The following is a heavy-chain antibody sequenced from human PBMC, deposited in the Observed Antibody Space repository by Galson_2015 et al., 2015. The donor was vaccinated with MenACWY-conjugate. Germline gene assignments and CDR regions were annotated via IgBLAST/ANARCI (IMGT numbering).Heavy chain of an antibody. CDR2: IKSKTDGGTT. D-gene: IGHD5-12*01. Sequence: SLRLSCAASGFTFSNAWMSWVRQAPGKGLEWVGRIKSKTDGGTTDYAAPVKGRFTISRDDSKNTLYLQMNSLKTEDTAVYYCTTGPYSGYDWQYYFDYWGRGTLVTVSS. CDR1: GFTFSNAW. CDR3: TTGPYSGYDWQYYFDY. J-gene: IGHJ4*02. V-gene: IGHV3-15*01.